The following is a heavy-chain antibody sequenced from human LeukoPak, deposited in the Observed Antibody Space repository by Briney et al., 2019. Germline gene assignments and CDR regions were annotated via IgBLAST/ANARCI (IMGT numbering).Heavy chain of an antibody. CDR3: ARQRGTMKAVVKVDLDI. V-gene: IGHV1-2*02. Sequence: ASVKVSCKTSGYTFTDYYLHWVRQAPGQGLEWMGWSNQIVGGTNYAQKFQGRVNMTRGTSISTAYMDLCSLISDDTAVYYCARQRGTMKAVVKVDLDIWGQGTMVTVSS. J-gene: IGHJ3*02. D-gene: IGHD3-22*01. CDR1: GYTFTDYY. CDR2: SNQIVGGT.